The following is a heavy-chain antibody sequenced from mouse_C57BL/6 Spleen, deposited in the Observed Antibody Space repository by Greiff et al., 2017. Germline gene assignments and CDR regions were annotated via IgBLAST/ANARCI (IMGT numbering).Heavy chain of an antibody. CDR1: GFTFTDYY. D-gene: IGHD2-2*01. CDR3: ARWLRHGYYFDY. Sequence: VHVKQSGPVLVKPGPSVKISCKASGFTFTDYYMPWVKQSHGKSLEWIGLVYPYNGGTSYNQKFKGKATLTVDTSSSTAYMELNSLTSEDSAVYYCARWLRHGYYFDYWGQGTTLTVSS. CDR2: VYPYNGGT. V-gene: IGHV1-36*01. J-gene: IGHJ2*01.